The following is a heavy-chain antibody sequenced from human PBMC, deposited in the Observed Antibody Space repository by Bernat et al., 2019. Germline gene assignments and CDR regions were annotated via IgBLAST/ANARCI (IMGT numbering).Heavy chain of an antibody. CDR2: IDPGDSDT. CDR1: GYSFTSYW. V-gene: IGHV5-51*01. J-gene: IGHJ5*02. D-gene: IGHD6-13*01. Sequence: EGKRGQSGAEGKKPGESLKSAGKGSGYSFTSYWIGGGRQRTGKGLEWMGIIDPGDSDTRYSPSFQGQVTISADKSISTAYLQWSSLKASDTAMYYCARSSRWTEKQHLGYNWFDPWGQGTLVTVSS. CDR3: ARSSRWTEKQHLGYNWFDP.